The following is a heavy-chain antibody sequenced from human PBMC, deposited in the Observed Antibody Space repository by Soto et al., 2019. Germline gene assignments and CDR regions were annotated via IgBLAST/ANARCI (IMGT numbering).Heavy chain of an antibody. V-gene: IGHV3-15*01. J-gene: IGHJ4*02. Sequence: EVQLVESGGGLVKPGGSLRLSCAASGFTFSNAWMSWVRQAPGKGLEWVGRIKSKTDGGTTDYAAPVKGRFTISRDDSKNTLYLRMNSLKTEDTAVYYCTTPPWYDSGSRIPDYWGQGTLVTVSS. D-gene: IGHD1-26*01. CDR2: IKSKTDGGTT. CDR3: TTPPWYDSGSRIPDY. CDR1: GFTFSNAW.